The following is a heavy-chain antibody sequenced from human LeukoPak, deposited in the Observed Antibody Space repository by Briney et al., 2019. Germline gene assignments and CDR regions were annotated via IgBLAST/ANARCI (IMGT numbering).Heavy chain of an antibody. D-gene: IGHD3-9*01. J-gene: IGHJ4*02. V-gene: IGHV4-39*01. CDR2: IYYAGST. Sequence: PSETLSLTCTVSGDSVRDTTHYWGWIRQPPGKGLEWRGNIYYAGSTYSNPSLRSRVTMSVDTSKNQFSLKMSSVTAADTAVYYCARLTKRRFFDFVFDFWGQGTLLTVSS. CDR1: GDSVRDTTHY. CDR3: ARLTKRRFFDFVFDF.